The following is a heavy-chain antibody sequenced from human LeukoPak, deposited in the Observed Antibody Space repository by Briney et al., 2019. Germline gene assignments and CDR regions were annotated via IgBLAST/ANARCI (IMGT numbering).Heavy chain of an antibody. CDR1: GGSFSGYY. V-gene: IGHV4-34*01. CDR2: INHSGTT. J-gene: IGHJ4*02. Sequence: SETLSLTCAVYGGSFSGYYWSWIRQPPGKGLEWIGEINHSGTTDYNPSLKSRVTISVDTSKNQFSLKLSSATAADTAVYYCARGWTTFGGVITNWGQGTLVTVSS. D-gene: IGHD3-16*02. CDR3: ARGWTTFGGVITN.